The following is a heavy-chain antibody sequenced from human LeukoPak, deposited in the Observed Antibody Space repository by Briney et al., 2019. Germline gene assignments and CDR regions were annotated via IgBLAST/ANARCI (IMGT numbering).Heavy chain of an antibody. CDR1: GFTLSSYA. CDR2: ISDTGNT. CDR3: AKDGGHSSVLYYFES. D-gene: IGHD6-19*01. Sequence: GGSLRLSCAASGFTLSSYAMSWVRQAPGKGLEWVSAISDTGNTYHADSVKGRFTISRDSSKNTLFLQMNSLRPEDTAFYYCAKDGGHSSVLYYFESWGQGTLVTVSS. J-gene: IGHJ4*02. V-gene: IGHV3-23*01.